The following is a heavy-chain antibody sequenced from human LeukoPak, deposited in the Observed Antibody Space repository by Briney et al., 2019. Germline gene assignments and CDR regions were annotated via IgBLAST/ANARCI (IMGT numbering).Heavy chain of an antibody. D-gene: IGHD3-10*01. J-gene: IGHJ4*02. Sequence: LTGGSLRLSCAASGFTFSSYSMNWVRQAPGKGLEWVSAISGSGGSTYYADSVKGRFTISRDNSKNTLYLQMNSLRAEDTAVYYCAKEAWFGEPIPIYWGQGTLVTVSS. CDR2: ISGSGGST. CDR1: GFTFSSYS. CDR3: AKEAWFGEPIPIY. V-gene: IGHV3-23*01.